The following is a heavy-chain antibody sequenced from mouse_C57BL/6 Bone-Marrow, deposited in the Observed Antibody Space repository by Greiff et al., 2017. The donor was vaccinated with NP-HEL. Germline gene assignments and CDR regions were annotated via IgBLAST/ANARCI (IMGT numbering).Heavy chain of an antibody. CDR2: IYPGSGNT. V-gene: IGHV1-76*01. J-gene: IGHJ1*03. CDR3: ARLGTTVVAKWYFDV. CDR1: GYTFTDYY. Sequence: QVQLKQSGAELVRPGASVKLSCKASGYTFTDYYINWVKQRPGQGLEWIARIYPGSGNTYYNEKFKGKATLTAEKSSSTAYMQLSSLTSEDSAVYFCARLGTTVVAKWYFDVWGTGTTVTVSS. D-gene: IGHD1-1*01.